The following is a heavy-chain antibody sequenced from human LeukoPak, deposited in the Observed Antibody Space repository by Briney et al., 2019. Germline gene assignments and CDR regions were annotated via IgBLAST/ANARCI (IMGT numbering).Heavy chain of an antibody. J-gene: IGHJ4*02. V-gene: IGHV4-61*01. CDR3: AREGFSAAGFDY. CDR1: GGSVSSGTDH. Sequence: SETLSLTCTVSGGSVSSGTDHWSWIRQPPGKGLEWIGDINNSGSTNYNPSLKSRVTISVDTSKNQFSLKLSSVTAADTAVYYCAREGFSAAGFDYWGQGTLVTVSS. D-gene: IGHD6-13*01. CDR2: INNSGST.